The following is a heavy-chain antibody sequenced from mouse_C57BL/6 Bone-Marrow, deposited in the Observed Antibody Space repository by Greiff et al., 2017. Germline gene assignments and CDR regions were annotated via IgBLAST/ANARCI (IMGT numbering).Heavy chain of an antibody. J-gene: IGHJ4*01. CDR2: IDPSDSYT. CDR3: ARLRRGYYYAMDY. D-gene: IGHD2-12*01. V-gene: IGHV1-59*01. CDR1: GYTFTSYW. Sequence: VQLQQSGAELVRPGTSVKLSCKASGYTFTSYWMHWVKQRPGQGLEWIGVIDPSDSYTNYNQKFKGKATLTVDTSSSTAYMQLSSLTSEDSAVYYCARLRRGYYYAMDYWGQGTSVTVSS.